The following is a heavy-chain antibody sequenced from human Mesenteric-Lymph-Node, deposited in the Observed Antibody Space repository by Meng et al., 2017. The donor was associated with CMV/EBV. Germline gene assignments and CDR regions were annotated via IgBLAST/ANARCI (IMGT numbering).Heavy chain of an antibody. J-gene: IGHJ4*02. D-gene: IGHD2-2*02. V-gene: IGHV3-23*01. CDR3: AREKGYCDSTTCYTDRQVLDC. CDR2: ISGGGDYS. CDR1: GFTFSNHA. Sequence: GESLKISCAASGFTFSNHAMGWVRQAPGKGLEWVSSISGGGDYSYYADSVKGRFTISRDNAKDSVYLQMNSLRAEDTAVYYCAREKGYCDSTTCYTDRQVLDCWGQGTLVTVSS.